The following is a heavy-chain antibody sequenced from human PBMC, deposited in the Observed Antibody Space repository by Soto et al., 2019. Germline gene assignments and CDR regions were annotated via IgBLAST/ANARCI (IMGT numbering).Heavy chain of an antibody. CDR3: ARATCSGGSCTDAFDI. CDR2: IGTAGDT. D-gene: IGHD2-15*01. J-gene: IGHJ3*02. Sequence: GGSLRLSCAASGFTFSSYDMHWVRQATGKGLEWVSAIGTAGDTYYPGSVKGRFTISRENAENSLYLQMNSLRAGDTAVYYCARATCSGGSCTDAFDIWGQGTMVTVSS. V-gene: IGHV3-13*01. CDR1: GFTFSSYD.